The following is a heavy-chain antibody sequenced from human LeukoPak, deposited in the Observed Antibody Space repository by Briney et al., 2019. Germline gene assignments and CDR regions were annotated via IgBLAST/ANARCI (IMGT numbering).Heavy chain of an antibody. CDR2: IYYSGST. J-gene: IGHJ2*01. CDR3: ARGGDGYSWYFDL. CDR1: GVSISSGGYY. V-gene: IGHV4-31*03. Sequence: SQTLSLTCTVSGVSISSGGYYWSWIRQHPGKGLEWIGYIYYSGSTYYTPSLKNRVTISVATSKNQFSLRLSSVTAVDTAVYYCARGGDGYSWYFDLWGRGTLVTVSS. D-gene: IGHD5-24*01.